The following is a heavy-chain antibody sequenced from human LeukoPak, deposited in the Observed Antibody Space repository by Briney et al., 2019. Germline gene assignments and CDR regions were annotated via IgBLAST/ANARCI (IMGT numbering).Heavy chain of an antibody. V-gene: IGHV5-51*01. CDR3: AKSSGSHWFDP. CDR1: GYRFTSNW. CDR2: IYAGDSDT. J-gene: IGHJ5*02. D-gene: IGHD3-10*01. Sequence: GESLQISCQGSGYRFTSNWIAWVRQLPGKGLEWMGVIYAGDSDTRYSPSFQGQVTMSADKSSRTAYLQWNSLQASDSAIYYCAKSSGSHWFDPWGQGTLVTVSS.